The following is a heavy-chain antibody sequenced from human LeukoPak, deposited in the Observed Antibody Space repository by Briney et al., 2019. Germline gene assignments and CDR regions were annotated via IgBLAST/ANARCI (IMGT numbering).Heavy chain of an antibody. CDR2: IYYSGST. D-gene: IGHD3-22*01. Sequence: SETLSLTCTVSGGSISSYYWRLIRQPPGKGLEWIGYIYYSGSTNYNPSLKSRVTISVDTSKNQFSLNLSSVTAADTAVYYCARFYYYDSSGSDAFDIWGQGTMVTVSS. V-gene: IGHV4-59*01. CDR3: ARFYYYDSSGSDAFDI. J-gene: IGHJ3*02. CDR1: GGSISSYY.